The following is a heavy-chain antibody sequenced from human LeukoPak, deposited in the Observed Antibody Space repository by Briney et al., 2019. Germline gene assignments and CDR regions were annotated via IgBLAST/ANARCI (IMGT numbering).Heavy chain of an antibody. J-gene: IGHJ4*02. CDR2: ISSSSSYI. Sequence: GGSLRLSCAASGFTLRSYSMIWVRQAPGRGLEWVSYISSSSSYIYYADSVKGRFTISRDNVQNSLSLQMNSLRAEDTAVYYCARWVCSSTSCYYFDYWGQGSLVVVSS. CDR3: ARWVCSSTSCYYFDY. CDR1: GFTLRSYS. V-gene: IGHV3-21*01. D-gene: IGHD2-2*01.